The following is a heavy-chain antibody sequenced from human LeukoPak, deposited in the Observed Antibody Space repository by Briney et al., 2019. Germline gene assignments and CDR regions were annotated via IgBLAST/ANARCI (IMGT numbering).Heavy chain of an antibody. CDR1: GFTVSSNY. D-gene: IGHD3-10*01. Sequence: GGSLRLSCAASGFTVSSNYMSWVRQAPGKGLEWVSVIYSGGSTYYADSVKGRFTISRDNSKNTLYLQMNNLRAEDTAVYYCARERKDYGSGSYYTDYWGQGTLVTVSS. J-gene: IGHJ4*02. CDR2: IYSGGST. V-gene: IGHV3-53*01. CDR3: ARERKDYGSGSYYTDY.